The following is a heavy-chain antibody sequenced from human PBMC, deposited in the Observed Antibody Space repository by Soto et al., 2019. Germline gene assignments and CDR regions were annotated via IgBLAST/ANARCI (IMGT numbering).Heavy chain of an antibody. CDR2: ISSSSSYI. V-gene: IGHV3-21*01. J-gene: IGHJ6*02. Sequence: GSLRLSCAASGFTFSSYSMNWVRQAPGKGLEWVSSISSSSSYIYYADSVKGRFTISRDNAKNSLYLQMNSLRAEDTAVYYCARGGFGEYSMDVWGQGTTVTVSS. D-gene: IGHD3-10*01. CDR1: GFTFSSYS. CDR3: ARGGFGEYSMDV.